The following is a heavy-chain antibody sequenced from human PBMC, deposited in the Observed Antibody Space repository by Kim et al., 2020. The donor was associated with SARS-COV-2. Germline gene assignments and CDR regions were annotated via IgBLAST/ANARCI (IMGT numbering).Heavy chain of an antibody. J-gene: IGHJ5*02. Sequence: ASVKVSCKASGYIFTSYGVSWVRQAPGQGLEWMGWISANNGNTIYIQKFQGRVTMTTDTSTSTAYMELRSLRSDDTAIYYCARDGRAMIPLGCLDPWGQGTLVTVSS. D-gene: IGHD3-16*01. CDR1: GYIFTSYG. CDR3: ARDGRAMIPLGCLDP. CDR2: ISANNGNT. V-gene: IGHV1-18*01.